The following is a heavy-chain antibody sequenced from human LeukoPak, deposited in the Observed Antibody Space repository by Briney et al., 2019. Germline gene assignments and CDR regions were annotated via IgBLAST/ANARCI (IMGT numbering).Heavy chain of an antibody. CDR3: ARVEGIRDSSGFDY. D-gene: IGHD3-22*01. CDR2: ISSSGSSI. CDR1: GFTFSSYA. J-gene: IGHJ4*02. Sequence: GGSLRPSCAASGFTFSSYAMSWVRQAPGKGLEWVSYISSSGSSIYNADSVKGRFTIPRDNAKNSLYLQMNSLRAEDTAVYYCARVEGIRDSSGFDYWGQGTLVTVSS. V-gene: IGHV3-48*03.